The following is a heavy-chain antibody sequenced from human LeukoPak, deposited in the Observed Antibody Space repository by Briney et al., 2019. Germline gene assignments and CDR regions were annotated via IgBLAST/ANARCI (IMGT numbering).Heavy chain of an antibody. V-gene: IGHV3-33*01. J-gene: IGHJ4*02. Sequence: GGSLRLSCAASGFTFNSYAMHWVRQAPGKGLEWVAFIWYDGSNKYYADSVKGRFTFSRDNSKNTVYLQMDSLRAEDTAVYYCGRDERGYYDSSGYFGAIDYWDQGTLVTVSS. CDR2: IWYDGSNK. CDR1: GFTFNSYA. D-gene: IGHD3-22*01. CDR3: GRDERGYYDSSGYFGAIDY.